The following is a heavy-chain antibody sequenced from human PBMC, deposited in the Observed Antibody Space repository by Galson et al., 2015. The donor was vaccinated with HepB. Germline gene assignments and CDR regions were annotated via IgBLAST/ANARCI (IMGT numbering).Heavy chain of an antibody. J-gene: IGHJ5*02. CDR1: GGSFSGYY. D-gene: IGHD6-13*01. V-gene: IGHV4-34*01. CDR2: INHSGST. CDR3: ARDLRAAAGTGWFDP. Sequence: ETLSLTCAVYGGSFSGYYWSWIRQPPGKGLEWIGEINHSGSTNYNPSLKSRVTISVDTSKNQFSLKLSSVTAADTAVYYCARDLRAAAGTGWFDPWGQGTLVTVSS.